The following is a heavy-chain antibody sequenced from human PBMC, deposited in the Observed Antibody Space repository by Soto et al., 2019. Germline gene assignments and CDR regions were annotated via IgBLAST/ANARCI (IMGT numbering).Heavy chain of an antibody. J-gene: IGHJ4*02. CDR3: ARDGLVITIFCRGHSPSVAGARLDY. CDR2: ISSSGSTI. V-gene: IGHV3-11*01. D-gene: IGHD3-9*01. Sequence: QVQLVESGGGLVKPGGSLRLSCAASGFTFSDYYMSWIRQAPGKGLEWVSYISSSGSTIYYADSVKGRFTISRDNAKNSLELQMNSLRAEDTAVYYCARDGLVITIFCRGHSPSVAGARLDYWGQGTLVTVSS. CDR1: GFTFSDYY.